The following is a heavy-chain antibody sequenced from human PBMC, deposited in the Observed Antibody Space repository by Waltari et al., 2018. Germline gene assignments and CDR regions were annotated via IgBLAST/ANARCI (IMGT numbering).Heavy chain of an antibody. V-gene: IGHV4-39*07. CDR2: IYYSGST. CDR1: GGSISSSSYY. CDR3: ASGPSVAARSLDFYQYMDV. J-gene: IGHJ6*03. D-gene: IGHD6-6*01. Sequence: QLQLQESGPGLVKPSETLSLTCTVSGGSISSSSYYWGWIRQPPGKGLEWIGIIYYSGSTYYNPSLKSRVTRSVDTSKNQFSLKLNSVTAADTAVYYCASGPSVAARSLDFYQYMDVWGKGTTVTISS.